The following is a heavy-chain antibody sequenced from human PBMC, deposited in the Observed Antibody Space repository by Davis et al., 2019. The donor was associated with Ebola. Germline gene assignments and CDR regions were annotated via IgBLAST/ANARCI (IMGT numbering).Heavy chain of an antibody. D-gene: IGHD6-13*01. CDR1: RFTFSSYA. V-gene: IGHV3-7*01. J-gene: IGHJ6*04. Sequence: GGSLRLSCAASRFTFSSYAMSWVRQAPGKGLEWVANIKQDGSEKYYVDSVKGRFTISRDNAKNSLYLQMNSLRAEDTAVYYCARDPGSSWYFMDVWGKGTTVAVSS. CDR3: ARDPGSSWYFMDV. CDR2: IKQDGSEK.